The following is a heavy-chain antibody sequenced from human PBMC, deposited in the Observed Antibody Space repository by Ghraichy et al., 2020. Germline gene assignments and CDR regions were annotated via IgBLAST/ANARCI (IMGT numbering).Heavy chain of an antibody. D-gene: IGHD2/OR15-2a*01. CDR1: GFTFSNYW. Sequence: GGSLRLSCAASGFTFSNYWLHWVRRPAGKGLAWVSRINVDGSSTTYADSVKGRFTISRDNAKNALYLQMNSLRAKDTAVYYCARAPPGDFWFDPWGQGTLVTVSS. CDR3: ARAPPGDFWFDP. CDR2: INVDGSST. V-gene: IGHV3-74*03. J-gene: IGHJ5*02.